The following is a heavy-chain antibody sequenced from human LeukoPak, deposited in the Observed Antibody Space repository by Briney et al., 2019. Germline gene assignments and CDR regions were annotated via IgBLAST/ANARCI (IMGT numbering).Heavy chain of an antibody. J-gene: IGHJ3*02. Sequence: SETLSLTCAVYGGSFSGYYWSWIRQPPGKGLEWIGSIYYSGSTYYNPSLKSRVTISVDTSKNQFSLKLSSVTAADTAVYYCARGEAVIVVVTSDAFDIWGQGTMVTVSS. CDR2: IYYSGST. CDR1: GGSFSGYY. D-gene: IGHD3-22*01. V-gene: IGHV4-34*01. CDR3: ARGEAVIVVVTSDAFDI.